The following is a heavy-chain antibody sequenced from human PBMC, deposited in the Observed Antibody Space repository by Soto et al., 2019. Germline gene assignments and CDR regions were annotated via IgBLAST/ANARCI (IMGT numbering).Heavy chain of an antibody. D-gene: IGHD6-13*01. CDR1: GGTFSSYA. J-gene: IGHJ4*02. Sequence: QVQLVKSGAEVKKPGSSVKVSCKASGGTFSSYAISWVRQAPGQGLDWMGGIIPIFGTANYPQKFQGRVPITADESTSTADMVLSSMRSEDKAVYYCARGLKTAAAGTGFDYWGQGTLVTVSS. CDR2: IIPIFGTA. V-gene: IGHV1-69*01. CDR3: ARGLKTAAAGTGFDY.